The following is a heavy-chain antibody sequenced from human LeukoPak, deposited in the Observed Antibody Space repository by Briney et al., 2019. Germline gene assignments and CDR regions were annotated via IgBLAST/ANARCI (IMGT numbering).Heavy chain of an antibody. CDR1: GFTFSSYS. J-gene: IGHJ4*02. D-gene: IGHD3-3*01. CDR3: RNDFWSGYSPFDY. Sequence: PGGSLRLSCAASGFTFSSYSMNWVRQAPGKGLEWVSAISGSGGSTYYADSVKGRFTISRDNSKNTLYLQMNSLRAEDTAVYYCRNDFWSGYSPFDYWGQGTLVTVSS. CDR2: ISGSGGST. V-gene: IGHV3-23*01.